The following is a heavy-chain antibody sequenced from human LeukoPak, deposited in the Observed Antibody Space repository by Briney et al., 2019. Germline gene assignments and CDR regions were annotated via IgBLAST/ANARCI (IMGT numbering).Heavy chain of an antibody. CDR3: ARELYSYGPFYHYYYYMDV. CDR1: GYTFTSYG. CDR2: ISAYNGNT. Sequence: ASVKVSCKASGYTFTSYGISWLRQAPGQGLEWMGLISAYNGNTNYAQKLQGRVTMTTDTSTSTAYMELRSLRSDDTAVYYCARELYSYGPFYHYYYYMDVWGKGTTVTVSS. V-gene: IGHV1-18*01. J-gene: IGHJ6*03. D-gene: IGHD5-18*01.